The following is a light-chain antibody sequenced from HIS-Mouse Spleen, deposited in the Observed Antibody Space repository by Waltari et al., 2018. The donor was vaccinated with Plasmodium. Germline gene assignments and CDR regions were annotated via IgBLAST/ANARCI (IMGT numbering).Light chain of an antibody. V-gene: IGLV3-10*01. J-gene: IGLJ3*02. CDR3: YSTDSRGNHRV. CDR1: ALPTKY. CDR2: EAS. Sequence: SYELTQPPSVSVSPGQTARITCSGDALPTKYAYWYQQKSVQAPVLVIYEASKRPAGIPEGFYGSSSGTRATLTISGAQVEDEADYYCYSTDSRGNHRVFGGGTKLTVL.